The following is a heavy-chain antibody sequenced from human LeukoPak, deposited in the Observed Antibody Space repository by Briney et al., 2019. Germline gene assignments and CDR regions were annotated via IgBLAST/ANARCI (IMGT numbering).Heavy chain of an antibody. CDR3: ARAHCSSTSCYKGGWFDP. V-gene: IGHV4-4*09. CDR2: IYATGST. J-gene: IGHJ5*02. Sequence: PSETLSLTCTVSGGSISSYYWSWIRQPPGKGLEWIGYIYATGSTNYNPSLKSRVTISVDTSKNQFSLNLRSVTAADTAVYYCARAHCSSTSCYKGGWFDPWGQGTLVTVSS. D-gene: IGHD2-2*02. CDR1: GGSISSYY.